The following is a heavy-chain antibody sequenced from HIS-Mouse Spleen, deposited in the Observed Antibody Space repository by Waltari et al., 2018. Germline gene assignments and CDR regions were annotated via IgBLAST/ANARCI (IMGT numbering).Heavy chain of an antibody. D-gene: IGHD7-27*01. CDR3: ARGGNWATYGQAFDI. V-gene: IGHV3-21*01. CDR1: GFPFRSHR. J-gene: IGHJ3*02. Sequence: EVQLVESGGGLVKPGGSLSLSWAAAGFPFRSHRTNWARKAPGTGLDWVSSISSSSSYIYYADSVKRRFTISRDNAKNSLYLQMNSLRAEDTAVYYCARGGNWATYGQAFDIWGQGTMVTVSS. CDR2: ISSSSSYI.